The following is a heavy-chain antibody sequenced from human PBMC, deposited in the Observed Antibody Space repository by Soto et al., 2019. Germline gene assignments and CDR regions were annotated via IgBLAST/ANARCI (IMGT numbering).Heavy chain of an antibody. J-gene: IGHJ6*03. D-gene: IGHD3-10*01. CDR2: ISAYNGNT. CDR3: ARAHPVITMVRGRHYYYMDV. Sequence: QVQLVQSGAEVKKPGASVKVSCKASGYTFTSYGISWVRQAPGQGLEWMGWISAYNGNTNYAQKLQGRVTMTTDTSTNTAYMELRSLRSDDTAVYYCARAHPVITMVRGRHYYYMDVWGKGTTVTVSS. V-gene: IGHV1-18*01. CDR1: GYTFTSYG.